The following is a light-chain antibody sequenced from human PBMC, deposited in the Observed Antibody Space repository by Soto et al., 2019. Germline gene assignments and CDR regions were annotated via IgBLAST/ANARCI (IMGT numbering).Light chain of an antibody. CDR1: QGISSY. Sequence: DIQLTQSPSFLSASVGDRVTITCRASQGISSYLAWYQQKPGKAPKLLIYAASTLQSGVPSRFSGSGSGTEFTLTISSRQPEDFATYYCQQLNSYPGTFGQGTKVEIK. V-gene: IGKV1-9*01. J-gene: IGKJ1*01. CDR3: QQLNSYPGT. CDR2: AAS.